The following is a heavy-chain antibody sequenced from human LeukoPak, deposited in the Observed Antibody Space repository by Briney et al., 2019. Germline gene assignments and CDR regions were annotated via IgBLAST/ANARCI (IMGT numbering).Heavy chain of an antibody. CDR3: ARDSESVGATTTFDY. Sequence: GGSLRLSCAASGFTFSSYAMHWVRQAPGKGLEWVAVISYDGSNKYYVDSVKGRFTISRDNSKNTLYLQMNSLRAEDTAVYYCARDSESVGATTTFDYWGQGTLVTVSS. CDR1: GFTFSSYA. D-gene: IGHD1-26*01. J-gene: IGHJ4*02. V-gene: IGHV3-30*01. CDR2: ISYDGSNK.